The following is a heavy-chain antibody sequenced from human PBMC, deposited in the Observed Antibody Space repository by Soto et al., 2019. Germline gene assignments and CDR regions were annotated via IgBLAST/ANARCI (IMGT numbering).Heavy chain of an antibody. CDR1: GGTFSRYT. V-gene: IGHV1-69*01. J-gene: IGHJ4*02. D-gene: IGHD3-22*01. CDR2: ITPMVGTP. Sequence: QVQLVQSGAEVKKPGSSVKVSCKASGGTFSRYTITWVRQAPGQGLEWMGGITPMVGTPNYAQKFQGRVTITADESTSTAHMELSSLRSEDTAMYYCARDGTLYDSSAYYYLYWGQGTLVTVSS. CDR3: ARDGTLYDSSAYYYLY.